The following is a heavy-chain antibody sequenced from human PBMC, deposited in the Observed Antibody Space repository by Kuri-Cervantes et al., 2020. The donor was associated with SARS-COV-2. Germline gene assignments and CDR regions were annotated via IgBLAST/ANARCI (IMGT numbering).Heavy chain of an antibody. V-gene: IGHV1-69*05. CDR3: ARANVVVPAAMGFDP. D-gene: IGHD2-2*01. CDR1: GGTFSSYA. J-gene: IGHJ5*02. CDR2: IIPIFGTA. Sequence: SVKVSCKASGGTFSSYAISWVRQAPGQGLEWMGGIIPIFGTANYAQKFQGRVTITTDESTSTAYMELNSLRAEDTAVYYCARANVVVPAAMGFDPWGQGTLVTVSS.